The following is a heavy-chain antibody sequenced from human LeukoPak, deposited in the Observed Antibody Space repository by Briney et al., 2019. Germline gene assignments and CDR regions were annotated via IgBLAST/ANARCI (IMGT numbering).Heavy chain of an antibody. Sequence: PGGSLRLSCAASGFIFSSYAMNWVRQTPGKGLEWVSGISVSGDNTYYADSVKGRFTISRDNSRKTLYLQMNSLRAEDTAVYYCTAGELLRNYWGQGTLVTVSS. CDR2: ISVSGDNT. CDR3: TAGELLRNY. V-gene: IGHV3-23*01. CDR1: GFIFSSYA. J-gene: IGHJ4*02. D-gene: IGHD1-26*01.